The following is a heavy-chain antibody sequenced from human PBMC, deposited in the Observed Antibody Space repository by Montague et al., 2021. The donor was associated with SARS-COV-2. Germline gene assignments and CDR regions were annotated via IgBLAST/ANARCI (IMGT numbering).Heavy chain of an antibody. Sequence: SETLSLTCAVSGTSFSGYYWNWIRQPHAKGLEWIGEINHGGSTKYSPSLKSRLTISADTSKNQFSLKLTSVAAADTAVYYCARLRDGVVPSPILGVGPYYSYYYMDVWGRGTTVTVSS. CDR2: INHGGST. CDR3: ARLRDGVVPSPILGVGPYYSYYYMDV. CDR1: GTSFSGYY. J-gene: IGHJ6*03. D-gene: IGHD3-10*01. V-gene: IGHV4-34*01.